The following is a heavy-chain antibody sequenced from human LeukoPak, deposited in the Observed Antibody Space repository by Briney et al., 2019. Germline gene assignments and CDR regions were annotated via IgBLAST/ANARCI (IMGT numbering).Heavy chain of an antibody. Sequence: ASVKVSCKASGYTFTGYYIHWVRQAPGQGLEWLAWINPNSGGTKYAQKFQGRVTVTRDTSISTAYMELSSLRSDDTAVYYCARVRSDYGDYQFDYWGQGTLVTVSS. CDR1: GYTFTGYY. CDR3: ARVRSDYGDYQFDY. J-gene: IGHJ4*02. V-gene: IGHV1-2*02. D-gene: IGHD4-17*01. CDR2: INPNSGGT.